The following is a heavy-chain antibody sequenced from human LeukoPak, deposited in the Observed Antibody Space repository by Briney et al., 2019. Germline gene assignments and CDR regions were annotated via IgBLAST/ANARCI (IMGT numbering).Heavy chain of an antibody. CDR1: GFTFSSYS. Sequence: PGGSLRLSCAASGFTFSSYSMNWVRQAPGKGLEWVSSISSSSSYIYYADSVKGRFTISRDNAKNSLYLQMNSLRAEDTAVYYCARDASGYSGYETYYFDYWGQGTLVTVSS. CDR3: ARDASGYSGYETYYFDY. J-gene: IGHJ4*02. D-gene: IGHD5-12*01. V-gene: IGHV3-21*01. CDR2: ISSSSSYI.